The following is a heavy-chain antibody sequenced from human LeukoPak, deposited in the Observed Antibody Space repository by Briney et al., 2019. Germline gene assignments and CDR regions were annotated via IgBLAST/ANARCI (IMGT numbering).Heavy chain of an antibody. CDR1: GYTFTSYA. V-gene: IGHV1-3*01. CDR2: INAGNGNT. Sequence: GASVKVSYKASGYTFTSYAMHWVRQAPGQRLEWMGWINAGNGNTKYSQKFQGRVTITRDTSASTAYMELSSLRSEDTAVYYCARDRYGDYHARFDYWGQGTLVTVSS. CDR3: ARDRYGDYHARFDY. J-gene: IGHJ4*02. D-gene: IGHD4-17*01.